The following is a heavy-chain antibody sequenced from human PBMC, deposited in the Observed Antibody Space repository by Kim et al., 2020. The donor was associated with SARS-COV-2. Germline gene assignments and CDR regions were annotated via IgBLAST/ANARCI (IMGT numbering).Heavy chain of an antibody. CDR1: GFSLTGYS. V-gene: IGHV3-48*02. D-gene: IGHD1-26*01. Sequence: GGSLRLFCAASGFSLTGYSLNWVRQAPGKGLEWISFMLKNENIFYADSVKGRFTISRDDDTNSLYLQMNSLRDEDTAVYYCARDGVGVGPGDAFDLWGQG. J-gene: IGHJ3*01. CDR3: ARDGVGVGPGDAFDL. CDR2: MLKNENI.